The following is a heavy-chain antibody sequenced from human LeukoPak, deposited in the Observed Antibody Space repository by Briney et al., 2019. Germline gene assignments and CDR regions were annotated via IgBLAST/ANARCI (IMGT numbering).Heavy chain of an antibody. J-gene: IGHJ4*02. CDR1: GYTFTGYY. CDR3: ARALRDILTGYYVFLPREIGVDY. D-gene: IGHD3-9*01. Sequence: ASVKVSCKASGYTFTGYYMHWVRQAPGQGLEWMGWINPNSGGTNYAQKVQGRVTMTRDTSISTAYMELSRLRSDDTAVYYCARALRDILTGYYVFLPREIGVDYWGQGTLVTVSS. V-gene: IGHV1-2*02. CDR2: INPNSGGT.